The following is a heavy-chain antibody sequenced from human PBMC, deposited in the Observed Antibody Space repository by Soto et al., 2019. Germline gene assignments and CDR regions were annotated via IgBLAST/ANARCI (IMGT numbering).Heavy chain of an antibody. CDR1: GYTFTRYP. D-gene: IGHD2-15*01. V-gene: IGHV1-3*01. J-gene: IGHJ5*02. CDR2: INPDNGNT. CDR3: ARGIATGQLDP. Sequence: VASVKVSCKASGYTFTRYPMNWVRQAPGQRLEWMGWINPDNGNTKSSQKFQDRVIITRDTSASTAYMDLSSLRSEDTAVYYCARGIATGQLDPWGQGTLVTVSS.